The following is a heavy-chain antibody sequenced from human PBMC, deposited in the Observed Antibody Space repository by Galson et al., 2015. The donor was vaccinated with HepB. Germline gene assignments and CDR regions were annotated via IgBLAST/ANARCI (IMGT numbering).Heavy chain of an antibody. CDR3: ARGAGYSSSLVEWGDHFDY. Sequence: SVKVSCKASGYTFTSYYMHWVRQAPGQGLEWMGIINPSGGSTSYAQKFQGRVTMTRDTSASTVYMELSSLRSEDTAVYYCARGAGYSSSLVEWGDHFDYWGQGTLVTVSS. J-gene: IGHJ4*02. CDR1: GYTFTSYY. CDR2: INPSGGST. D-gene: IGHD6-13*01. V-gene: IGHV1-46*01.